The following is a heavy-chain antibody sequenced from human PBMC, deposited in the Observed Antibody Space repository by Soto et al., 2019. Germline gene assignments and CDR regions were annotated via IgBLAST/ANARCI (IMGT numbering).Heavy chain of an antibody. CDR2: IYYSGST. CDR1: GGSISSGGYY. Sequence: SETLPLTCTVSGGSISSGGYYWSWIRQHPGKGLEWIGYIYYSGSTYYNPSLKSRVTISVDTSKNQFSLKLSSVTAADTAVYYCARVARRCSGGSCPETDAFDIWGQGTMVTVSS. D-gene: IGHD2-15*01. V-gene: IGHV4-31*03. J-gene: IGHJ3*02. CDR3: ARVARRCSGGSCPETDAFDI.